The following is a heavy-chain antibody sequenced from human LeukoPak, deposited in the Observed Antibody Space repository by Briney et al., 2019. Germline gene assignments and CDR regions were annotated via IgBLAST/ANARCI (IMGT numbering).Heavy chain of an antibody. D-gene: IGHD3-22*01. CDR1: GYTFTGYY. Sequence: GASVKVSCKASGYTFTGYYMHWVRQAPGQGLEWMGWINPNSGGTNYAQKFQGRVTMTRDTSISTAYMELSRLRSDDTAVYYCARMYYYDSSGYYHDAFDIWGQGTMVTASS. V-gene: IGHV1-2*02. CDR2: INPNSGGT. CDR3: ARMYYYDSSGYYHDAFDI. J-gene: IGHJ3*02.